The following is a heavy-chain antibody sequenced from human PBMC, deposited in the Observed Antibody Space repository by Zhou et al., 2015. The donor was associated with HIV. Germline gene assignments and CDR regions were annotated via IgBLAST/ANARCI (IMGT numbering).Heavy chain of an antibody. J-gene: IGHJ3*01. V-gene: IGHV1-46*01. CDR2: INPDGAVT. CDR3: ARGNMNHDYGLDL. D-gene: IGHD4/OR15-4a*01. Sequence: VNLVQSGPEVERPGASVNIFCKASGYTFTYNSIHWVRQAPGQGLEWMGVINPDGAVTSYAPKFQGRLTMTSDTSTNTVFMTLNNLTSEDTALYFCARGNMNHDYGLDLWGQGTKVIVS. CDR1: GYTFTYNS.